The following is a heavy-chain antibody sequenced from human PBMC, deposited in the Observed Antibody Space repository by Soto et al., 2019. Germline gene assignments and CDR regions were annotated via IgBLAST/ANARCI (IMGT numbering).Heavy chain of an antibody. Sequence: SETLSLTCTVSGGSISSYYWSWIRQPPGKGLEWIGYIYYSGSTNYNPSLKSRVTISVDTSKNQFSLKLSSVTAADTAVYYCAREGYGDSGSFYYYYYYYMDVWGKGTTVTVSS. CDR2: IYYSGST. J-gene: IGHJ6*03. CDR3: AREGYGDSGSFYYYYYYYMDV. CDR1: GGSISSYY. V-gene: IGHV4-59*01. D-gene: IGHD4-17*01.